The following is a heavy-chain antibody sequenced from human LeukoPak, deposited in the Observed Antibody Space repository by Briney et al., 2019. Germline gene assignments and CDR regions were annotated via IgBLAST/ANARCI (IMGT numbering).Heavy chain of an antibody. V-gene: IGHV3-73*01. J-gene: IGHJ4*02. CDR3: RGALGY. CDR2: TRGKPSNYAT. CDR1: GFNFSGSA. D-gene: IGHD3-16*01. Sequence: PGGSLRLSCVTSGFNFSGSAMHWVRQASGKGLEWVGRTRGKPSNYATTYPASMKDRFTISRDDSKNTAYLQMNGLKTEDTAVYYCRGALGYWGQGTLATVSS.